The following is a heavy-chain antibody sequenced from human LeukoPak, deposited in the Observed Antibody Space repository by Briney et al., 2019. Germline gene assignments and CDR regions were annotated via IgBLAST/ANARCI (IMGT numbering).Heavy chain of an antibody. CDR2: ISAYNGNT. CDR1: GYTFTSYG. CDR3: ARAAGNNYYYYYYMDV. D-gene: IGHD1/OR15-1a*01. Sequence: ASVKVSCKASGYTFTSYGISWVRQAPGQGLEWMGWISAYNGNTNYAQKLQGRVTMTTDTSTSTAYMELRSLRSDDTAVYYCARAAGNNYYYYYYMDVWGKGTTVTVSS. V-gene: IGHV1-18*01. J-gene: IGHJ6*03.